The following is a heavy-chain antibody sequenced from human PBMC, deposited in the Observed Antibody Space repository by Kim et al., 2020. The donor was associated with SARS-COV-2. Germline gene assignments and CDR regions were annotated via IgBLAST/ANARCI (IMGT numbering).Heavy chain of an antibody. D-gene: IGHD1-26*01. J-gene: IGHJ4*02. CDR2: NSGGK. Sequence: NSGGKRFSQKFQGRVTATRDTSISTAYMELSGLRSDDTAVYYCSKSRAFDYWGQGTLVTVSS. CDR3: SKSRAFDY. V-gene: IGHV1-2*02.